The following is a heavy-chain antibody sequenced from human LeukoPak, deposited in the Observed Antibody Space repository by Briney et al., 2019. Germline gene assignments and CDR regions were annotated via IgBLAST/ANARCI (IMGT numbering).Heavy chain of an antibody. Sequence: ASVKVSCKASGYTSTSYAMSWVRQAPGQGLEWMGWINTNTGNPTYAQGFTGRFVFSLDTSVSTAYLQVSSLKAEDTAVYYCASDYSGYDYEAFDIWGQGTMVTVSS. CDR1: GYTSTSYA. D-gene: IGHD5-12*01. V-gene: IGHV7-4-1*02. J-gene: IGHJ3*02. CDR2: INTNTGNP. CDR3: ASDYSGYDYEAFDI.